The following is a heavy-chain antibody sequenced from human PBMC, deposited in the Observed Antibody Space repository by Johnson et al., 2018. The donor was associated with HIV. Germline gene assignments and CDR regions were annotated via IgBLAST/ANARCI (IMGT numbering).Heavy chain of an antibody. CDR3: AKDYYGSGSKHDAFDI. CDR2: ISYDGSNK. Sequence: QVQLVESGGGVVQPGRSLRLSCAASGFTFSSYAMHWVRQAPGKGLEWVAVISYDGSNKYYADSVKGRFTISRDNSKNTLYLQMNSLRAEDTALYYCAKDYYGSGSKHDAFDIWGQGTMVTVSS. D-gene: IGHD3-10*01. V-gene: IGHV3-30*04. CDR1: GFTFSSYA. J-gene: IGHJ3*02.